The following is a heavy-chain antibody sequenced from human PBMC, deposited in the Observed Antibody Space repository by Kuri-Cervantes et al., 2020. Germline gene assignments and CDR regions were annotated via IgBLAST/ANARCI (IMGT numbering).Heavy chain of an antibody. J-gene: IGHJ4*02. CDR3: VSARGQL. V-gene: IGHV3-7*01. CDR2: IKEDVNKK. Sequence: GGSLRLSCAASGFTFSNAWMSWVRQAPGKGLEWVALIKEDVNKKYYMDSVKGRFTISRDNAKNSLYLEMNSLRVEDTAVYYCVSARGQLWGQGTLVTVSS. CDR1: GFTFSNAW. D-gene: IGHD3-10*01.